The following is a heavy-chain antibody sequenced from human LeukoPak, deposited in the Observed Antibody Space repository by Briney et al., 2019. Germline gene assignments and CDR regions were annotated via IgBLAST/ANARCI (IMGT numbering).Heavy chain of an antibody. V-gene: IGHV3-30*18. CDR3: AKGGYDSSGYYYFDY. CDR1: GFIFSSYS. J-gene: IGHJ4*02. Sequence: GGSLRLSCAASGFIFSSYSMHWVRQAPGKGLEWVAVISYDGRNTYSADSVKGRFTISRDNSKNTMYLQMNSLRAEDTAVYYCAKGGYDSSGYYYFDYWGQGTLVTVSS. D-gene: IGHD3-22*01. CDR2: ISYDGRNT.